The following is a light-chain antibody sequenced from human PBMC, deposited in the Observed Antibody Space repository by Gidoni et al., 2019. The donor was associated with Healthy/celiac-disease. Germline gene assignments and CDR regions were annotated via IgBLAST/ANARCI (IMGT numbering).Light chain of an antibody. Sequence: DIQLTQSPSSLAASVGDRITIPCRASQSISSYLNLYQQKPGQAPKLLIYAASSLQSGVPSRFSGSGSGTDFTLTISSLQPEDFATYYCQQSYSTPITFGQGTRLEIK. V-gene: IGKV1-39*01. CDR2: AAS. CDR1: QSISSY. CDR3: QQSYSTPIT. J-gene: IGKJ5*01.